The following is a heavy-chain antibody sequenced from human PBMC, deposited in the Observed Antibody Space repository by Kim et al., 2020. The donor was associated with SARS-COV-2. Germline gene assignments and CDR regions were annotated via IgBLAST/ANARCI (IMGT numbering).Heavy chain of an antibody. CDR1: GGSISSSSYY. CDR2: IYYSGST. J-gene: IGHJ5*02. D-gene: IGHD6-13*01. Sequence: SETLSLTCTVSGGSISSSSYYWGWIRQPPGKGLEWIGSIYYSGSTYYNPSLKSRVTISVDTSKNQFSLKLSSVTAADTPVYYCARHTSDFVAAGTCWWFDPWGQGTLVTVSS. V-gene: IGHV4-39*01. CDR3: ARHTSDFVAAGTCWWFDP.